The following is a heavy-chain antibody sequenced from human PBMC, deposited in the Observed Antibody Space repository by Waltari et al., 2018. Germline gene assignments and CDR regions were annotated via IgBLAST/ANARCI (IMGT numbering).Heavy chain of an antibody. V-gene: IGHV1-2*02. J-gene: IGHJ6*02. Sequence: QVQLVQSGAEVKKPGASVKVSCKASGYTFTGYYMHCVRQAPGQGLEWMGWINPNSGGKNDAQKFQGRVTMTRDTSISTAYMELSRLRSDDTAVYYCSITIPYYYGMDVWGQGTTVTVSS. CDR2: INPNSGGK. D-gene: IGHD3-3*01. CDR3: SITIPYYYGMDV. CDR1: GYTFTGYY.